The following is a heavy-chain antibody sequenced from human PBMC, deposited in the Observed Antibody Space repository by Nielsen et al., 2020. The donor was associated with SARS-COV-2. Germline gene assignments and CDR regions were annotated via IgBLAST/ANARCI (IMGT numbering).Heavy chain of an antibody. V-gene: IGHV1-2*06. CDR3: ARDDVIVVVPAVPGDYYYYGMDV. Sequence: WVRQAPGQGLEWMGRINPNSGGTNYAQKFQGRVTMTRDTSISTAYMELSSLRSEDTAVYYCARDDVIVVVPAVPGDYYYYGMDVWGQGTTVTVSS. D-gene: IGHD2-2*01. J-gene: IGHJ6*02. CDR2: INPNSGGT.